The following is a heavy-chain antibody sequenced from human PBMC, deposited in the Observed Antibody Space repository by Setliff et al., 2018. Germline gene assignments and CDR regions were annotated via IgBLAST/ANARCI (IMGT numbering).Heavy chain of an antibody. CDR3: ARAPSSSSASWFDP. V-gene: IGHV3-11*04. Sequence: KPGGSLRLSCAASGFTFSDYYMSWIRQAPGKGLEWVSYISGSGYTIYYADSVKGRFTISRDNAKNSLYLQMNSLRAADTAVYYCARAPSSSSASWFDPWGQGTLVTVSS. CDR1: GFTFSDYY. D-gene: IGHD6-6*01. J-gene: IGHJ5*02. CDR2: ISGSGYTI.